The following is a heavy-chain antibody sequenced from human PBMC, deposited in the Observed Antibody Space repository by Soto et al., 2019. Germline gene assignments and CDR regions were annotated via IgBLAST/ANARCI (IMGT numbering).Heavy chain of an antibody. V-gene: IGHV4-39*01. J-gene: IGHJ6*03. CDR3: ARHGHITIFGVVISPMDV. D-gene: IGHD3-3*01. CDR1: GGSISSSSYY. CDR2: IYYSGST. Sequence: PSETLSLTCTASGGSISSSSYYWCWIRQPPGKGLEWIGSIYYSGSTYYNPSLKSRVTISVDTSKNQFSLKLSSVTAADTAVYYCARHGHITIFGVVISPMDVWGKGTTVTVSS.